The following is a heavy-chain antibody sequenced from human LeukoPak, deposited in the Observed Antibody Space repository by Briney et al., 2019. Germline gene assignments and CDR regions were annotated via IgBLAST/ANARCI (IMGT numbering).Heavy chain of an antibody. CDR1: GGSISSSNW. CDR3: ARQSEWSLFDY. Sequence: SETLSLTCAVSGGSISSSNWWSWVRQPPGKGLEWIGYIYYSGSTNYNPSLKSRVTMSVDTSKNQFSLKLSSVTAADTAVYYCARQSEWSLFDYWGQGTLVTVSS. J-gene: IGHJ4*02. D-gene: IGHD3-3*01. V-gene: IGHV4-4*02. CDR2: IYYSGST.